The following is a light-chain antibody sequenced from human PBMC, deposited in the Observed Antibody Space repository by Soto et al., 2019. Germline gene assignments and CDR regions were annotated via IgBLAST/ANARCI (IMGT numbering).Light chain of an antibody. CDR1: PSVSSN. Sequence: EILMTQSPATLSVSPGERATLSCRASPSVSSNLAWYQQKPGQAPRLLIYGASTRATGIPARFSGSGSGTEFTLTISSLQSEDFAVYYCQQYNNWPSWTFGQGTKVDIK. CDR2: GAS. J-gene: IGKJ1*01. V-gene: IGKV3-15*01. CDR3: QQYNNWPSWT.